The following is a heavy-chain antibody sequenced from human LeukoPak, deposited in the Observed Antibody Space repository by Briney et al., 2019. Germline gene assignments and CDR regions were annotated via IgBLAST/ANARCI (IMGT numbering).Heavy chain of an antibody. Sequence: SETLSLTCTVSGGSIISYYWSWIRQPPGKGLEWIGFIYHSGSTNYNPSLKSRVTISVDTSNNQFSLELTSVTAADTAVYFCVRSRVWSGYWGNFDYWGQGTLVTVSS. CDR2: IYHSGST. D-gene: IGHD3-3*01. CDR1: GGSIISYY. J-gene: IGHJ4*02. V-gene: IGHV4-59*01. CDR3: VRSRVWSGYWGNFDY.